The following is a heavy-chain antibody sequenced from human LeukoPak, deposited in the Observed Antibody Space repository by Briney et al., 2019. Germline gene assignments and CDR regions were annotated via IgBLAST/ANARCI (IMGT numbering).Heavy chain of an antibody. D-gene: IGHD1-26*01. V-gene: IGHV3-53*01. CDR2: INIGGSV. Sequence: GGSLRLSCAASGFPFTNNYMSWVRQAPGKGLEWVSVINIGGSVSYADSVKGRFTISRDNSNSTLYLQMNSLRVEDTALYYCARVRRQVGSRWFDSWVQGTLVTVSS. CDR1: GFPFTNNY. CDR3: ARVRRQVGSRWFDS. J-gene: IGHJ5*01.